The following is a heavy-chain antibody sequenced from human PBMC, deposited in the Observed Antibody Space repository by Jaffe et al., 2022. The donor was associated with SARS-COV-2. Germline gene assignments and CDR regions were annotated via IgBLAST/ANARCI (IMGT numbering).Heavy chain of an antibody. CDR3: ARAPHIRSSSWYVVLDYYMDV. J-gene: IGHJ6*03. CDR2: MNPNSGNT. CDR1: GYTFTSYD. V-gene: IGHV1-8*01. D-gene: IGHD6-13*01. Sequence: QVQLVQSGAEVKKPGASVKVSCKASGYTFTSYDINWVRQATGQGLEWMGWMNPNSGNTGYAQKFQGRVTMTRNTSISTAYMELSSLRSEDTAVYYCARAPHIRSSSWYVVLDYYMDVWGKGTTVTVSS.